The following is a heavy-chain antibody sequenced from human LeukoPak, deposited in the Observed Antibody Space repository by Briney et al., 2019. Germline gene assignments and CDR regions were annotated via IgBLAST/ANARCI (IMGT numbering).Heavy chain of an antibody. CDR2: IKQDGSAK. CDR1: GFTISGDR. Sequence: GGSLRLSCAVSGFTISGDRMSWGRQAPGKGLEWVADIKQDGSAKNYVDSVKGRFTISRDNSKNSLFLQMNSLRVEDTAVYYCGRSHCGGESCWGQGTLVTVSS. V-gene: IGHV3-7*01. D-gene: IGHD2-21*01. CDR3: GRSHCGGESC. J-gene: IGHJ4*02.